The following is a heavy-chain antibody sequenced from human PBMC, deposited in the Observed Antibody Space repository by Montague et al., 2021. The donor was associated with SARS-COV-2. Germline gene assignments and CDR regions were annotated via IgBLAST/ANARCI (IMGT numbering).Heavy chain of an antibody. CDR2: IYWDDDK. Sequence: PALVKPTQTLTLTCTFSGFSLSTNGAGVGWIRQPPGKALEWLALIYWDDDKRYSPSLKTRLTITKDTSRNQVVLTMTNVDPVDTGTYYCTHRNSGSGGVVVWGQGTTVTVSS. J-gene: IGHJ6*02. V-gene: IGHV2-5*02. CDR3: THRNSGSGGVVV. CDR1: GFSLSTNGAG. D-gene: IGHD3-10*01.